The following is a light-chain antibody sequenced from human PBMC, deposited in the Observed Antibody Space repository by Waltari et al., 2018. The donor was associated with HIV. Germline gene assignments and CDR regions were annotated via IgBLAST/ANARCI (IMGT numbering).Light chain of an antibody. J-gene: IGKJ2*01. CDR2: WAS. V-gene: IGKV4-1*01. CDR3: QQHDVSPYT. CDR1: QSLYNSNNKNS. Sequence: IVMTQSPASLDVSLGERANINFRSSQSLYNSNNKNSLAWYQQKPGQPPKLLIYWASTRNSGVPDRFTGSGSGTDFTLSISSLQAEDVAVYYCQQHDVSPYTFGQGTKV.